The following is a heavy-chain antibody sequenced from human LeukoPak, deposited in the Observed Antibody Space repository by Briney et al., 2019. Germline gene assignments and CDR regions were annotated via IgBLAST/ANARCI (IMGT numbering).Heavy chain of an antibody. Sequence: KSGGSLRLSCAASGFTFSSYSMNWVRQAPGKGLEWVSSISSSSSYIYCADSVKGRFTISRDNAKNSLYLQMNSLRAEDTAVYYCARESSSWYGSGDAFDIWGQGTMVTVSS. V-gene: IGHV3-21*01. D-gene: IGHD6-13*01. J-gene: IGHJ3*02. CDR1: GFTFSSYS. CDR3: ARESSSWYGSGDAFDI. CDR2: ISSSSSYI.